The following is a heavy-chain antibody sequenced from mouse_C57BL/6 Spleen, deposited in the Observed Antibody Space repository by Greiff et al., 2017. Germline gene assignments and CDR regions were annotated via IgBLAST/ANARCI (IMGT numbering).Heavy chain of an antibody. J-gene: IGHJ4*01. CDR2: ISYSGST. CDR1: GYSITSGYD. CDR3: ARARQLYAMDY. D-gene: IGHD6-1*01. Sequence: DVKLQESGPGMVKPSQSLSLTCTVTGYSITSGYDWHWIRHFPGNKLEWMGYISYSGSTNYNPSLKSRISITHDTSKNHFFLKLNSVTTEDTATYYCARARQLYAMDYWGQGTSVTVSS. V-gene: IGHV3-1*01.